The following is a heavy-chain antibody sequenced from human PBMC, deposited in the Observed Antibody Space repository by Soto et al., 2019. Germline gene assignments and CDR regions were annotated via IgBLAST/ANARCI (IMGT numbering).Heavy chain of an antibody. J-gene: IGHJ4*02. CDR3: AIVIDFWSGYYRP. CDR1: GGSFSGYY. Sequence: QVQLQQWGAGLLKPSETLSLTCAVYGGSFSGYYWSWIRQPPGKGLEWIGEINHSGSTNYNPSLKSRVTISVDTSKNQFSLKLSSVTAADTAVYYCAIVIDFWSGYYRPWGQGTLVTVSS. V-gene: IGHV4-34*01. CDR2: INHSGST. D-gene: IGHD3-3*01.